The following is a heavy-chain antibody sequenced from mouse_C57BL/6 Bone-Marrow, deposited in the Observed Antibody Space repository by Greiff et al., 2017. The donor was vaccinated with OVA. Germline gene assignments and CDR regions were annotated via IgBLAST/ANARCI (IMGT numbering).Heavy chain of an antibody. CDR1: GYTFTSYW. CDR2: IDPSDSYT. CDR3: ARWFPDY. Sequence: QVQLQQPGAELVMPGASVKLSCKASGYTFTSYWMHWVKQRPGQGLEWIGEIDPSDSYTNYNQKFKGKSTLAVDKSSSTAYMQLSSLTSENSAVYYCARWFPDYWGQGTTLTVSS. V-gene: IGHV1-69*01. J-gene: IGHJ2*01. D-gene: IGHD2-2*01.